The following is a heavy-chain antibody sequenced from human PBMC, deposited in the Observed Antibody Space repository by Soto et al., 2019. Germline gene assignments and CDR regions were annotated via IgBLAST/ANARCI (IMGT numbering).Heavy chain of an antibody. V-gene: IGHV3-21*01. CDR1: GFTFSSYS. CDR3: ASWAGNASPDAFDI. D-gene: IGHD6-19*01. J-gene: IGHJ3*02. Sequence: EVQLVESGGGLVKPGGSLRLSCAASGFTFSSYSMNWVRQAPGKGLEWVSSISSSSSYIYYADSVKGRFTISRDNAKNSLYLQMHSLRAEDTAVYYCASWAGNASPDAFDIWGQGTMVTVSS. CDR2: ISSSSSYI.